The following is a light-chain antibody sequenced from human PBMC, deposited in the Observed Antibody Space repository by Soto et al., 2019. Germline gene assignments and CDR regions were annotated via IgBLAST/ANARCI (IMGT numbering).Light chain of an antibody. CDR1: QSVSSN. J-gene: IGKJ5*01. Sequence: IVLTQSPATLSLSPGERATLSCRASQSVSSNLAWYQHKPGQAPRLLIYDASNRATGIPGRFSGSGSGTDFTLTISSLEAEDFAVYYCQLYGISPHFGQGTRLEIK. V-gene: IGKV3-11*01. CDR3: QLYGISPH. CDR2: DAS.